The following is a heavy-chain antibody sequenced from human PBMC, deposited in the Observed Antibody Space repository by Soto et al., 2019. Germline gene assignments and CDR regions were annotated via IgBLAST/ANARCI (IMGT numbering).Heavy chain of an antibody. CDR1: GFTFRSYA. Sequence: GSLRLSCAASGFTFRSYAMSWVRQAPGKGLEWVSAVSASGTGTYYSDSVKGRFTISRDNSKNTLYLQMNSLRAEDTALYYCARDQGASYGLYYFDYWGQGTLVTVSS. V-gene: IGHV3-23*01. J-gene: IGHJ4*02. CDR3: ARDQGASYGLYYFDY. CDR2: VSASGTGT. D-gene: IGHD5-18*01.